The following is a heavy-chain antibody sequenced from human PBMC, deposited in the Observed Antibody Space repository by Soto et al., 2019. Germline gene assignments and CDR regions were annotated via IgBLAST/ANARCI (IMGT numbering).Heavy chain of an antibody. V-gene: IGHV3-30-3*01. CDR3: ARVRSAGFCGGDCYSLAY. CDR2: ISYDGSNK. Sequence: PGGSMRLSCAASGFTFSSYAMHWVRQAPGKGLQWVAVISYDGSNKYNADSVKGRFTISRDNSKNTLYLQMNSLRPEDTAVYSCARVRSAGFCGGDCYSLAYWGQGTLVTVS. J-gene: IGHJ4*02. CDR1: GFTFSSYA. D-gene: IGHD2-21*02.